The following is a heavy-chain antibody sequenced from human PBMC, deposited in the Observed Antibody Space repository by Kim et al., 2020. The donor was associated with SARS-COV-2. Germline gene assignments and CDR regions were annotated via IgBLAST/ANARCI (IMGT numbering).Heavy chain of an antibody. CDR1: GYTFTNYW. CDR3: ATLYSTSSNLFDP. Sequence: GESLKISCKGSGYTFTNYWINCVRQMPGKGLEWMGRINPNDPSHSNTYYSPSFQGHVSISIDKSISTAYLQWSSLKASDSGMYYCATLYSTSSNLFDPWGQGTLVTVSS. CDR2: INPNDPSHSNT. V-gene: IGHV5-10-1*01. D-gene: IGHD6-6*01. J-gene: IGHJ5*02.